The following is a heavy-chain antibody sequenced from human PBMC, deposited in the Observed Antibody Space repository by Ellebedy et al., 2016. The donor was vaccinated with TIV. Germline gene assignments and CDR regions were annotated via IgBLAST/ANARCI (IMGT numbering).Heavy chain of an antibody. CDR1: GGTIGNYY. CDR2: VKYSGST. V-gene: IGHV4-59*08. J-gene: IGHJ4*02. CDR3: VRSLYVGASIDY. Sequence: MPSETLSLTCTVPGGTIGNYYWNWIRQPPGKGLEWIGNVKYSGSTNYTPSLTSRVSISVDSSKKQYFLNLSPVTAADTAVYYCVRSLYVGASIDYWGQGTLVTVSS. D-gene: IGHD1-26*01.